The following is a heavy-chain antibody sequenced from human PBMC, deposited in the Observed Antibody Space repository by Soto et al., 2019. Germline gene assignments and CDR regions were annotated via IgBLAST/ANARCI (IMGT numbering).Heavy chain of an antibody. J-gene: IGHJ6*02. CDR2: IYSGGST. CDR1: GFTVSSNY. Sequence: PGGSLRLSCAASGFTVSSNYMSWVRQAPGKGLEWVSVIYSGGSTYYADSVKGRFAISRDNSKNTLYLQMNSLRAEDTAVYYCARDGRWRTGEDYYYYGMDVWGQGTTVTVS. V-gene: IGHV3-66*01. CDR3: ARDGRWRTGEDYYYYGMDV. D-gene: IGHD3-10*01.